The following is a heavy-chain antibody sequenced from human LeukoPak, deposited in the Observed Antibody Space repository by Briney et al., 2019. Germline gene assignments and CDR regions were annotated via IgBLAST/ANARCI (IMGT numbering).Heavy chain of an antibody. V-gene: IGHV4-31*03. CDR2: IYYSGST. CDR3: AREVDYDRSGGCGDV. J-gene: IGHJ6*04. Sequence: SETLSLTCTVSGGSISSGGYYWSWIRQHPGKGLEWIGYIYYSGSTYYNPSLKSRVTISVDTSKNQFSLKLSSVTAADTAVYYCAREVDYDRSGGCGDVWGKGTTVTVSS. CDR1: GGSISSGGYY. D-gene: IGHD3-10*01.